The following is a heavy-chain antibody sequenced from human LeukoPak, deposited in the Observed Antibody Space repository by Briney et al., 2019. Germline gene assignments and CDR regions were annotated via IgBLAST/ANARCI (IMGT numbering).Heavy chain of an antibody. CDR1: GYTFTGYY. D-gene: IGHD6-13*01. Sequence: ASVKVSCKASGYTFTGYYMHWVRQAPGQGLEWMGWINPNSGGTNYAQKFQGRVTMTGDTSISTAYMELSRLRSDDTAVYYCARPTAAGTPIFDYWGQGTLVTVSS. V-gene: IGHV1-2*02. J-gene: IGHJ4*02. CDR2: INPNSGGT. CDR3: ARPTAAGTPIFDY.